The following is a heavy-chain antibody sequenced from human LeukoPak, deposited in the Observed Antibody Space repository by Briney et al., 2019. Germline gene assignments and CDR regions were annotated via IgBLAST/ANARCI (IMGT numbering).Heavy chain of an antibody. CDR1: GGSISSGGYS. V-gene: IGHV4-30-2*02. J-gene: IGHJ4*02. CDR2: IYHSGST. CDR3: ARRVVVPAAQGSFFDY. Sequence: SQTLSLTCAVSGGSISSGGYSWSWIRQPPGKGLEWIGYIYHSGSTNYNPSLKSRVTISVDTSKNQFSLELSSVTAADTAVYYCARRVVVPAAQGSFFDYWGQGTLVTVSS. D-gene: IGHD2-2*01.